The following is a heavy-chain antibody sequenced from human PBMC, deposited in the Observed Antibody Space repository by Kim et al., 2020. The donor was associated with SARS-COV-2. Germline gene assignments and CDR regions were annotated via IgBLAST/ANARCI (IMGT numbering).Heavy chain of an antibody. V-gene: IGHV4-31*03. J-gene: IGHJ5*02. Sequence: SETLSLTCTVSGGSISSGGYYWSWIRQHPGKGLEWIGYIYYSGSTYYNPSLKSRVTISVDTSKNQFSLKLSSVTAADTAVYYCARDQKSSGWYSGQFDPWGQGTLVTVSS. CDR3: ARDQKSSGWYSGQFDP. CDR2: IYYSGST. CDR1: GGSISSGGYY. D-gene: IGHD6-19*01.